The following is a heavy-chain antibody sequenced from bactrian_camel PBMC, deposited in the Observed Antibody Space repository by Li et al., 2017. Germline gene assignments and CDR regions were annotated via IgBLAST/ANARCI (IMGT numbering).Heavy chain of an antibody. CDR1: KYIGC. CDR2: IGNAGSST. D-gene: IGHD3*01. J-gene: IGHJ4*01. Sequence: DVQLVESGGGSVQAGGSLKLSCSYSKYIGCMAWFRQAPGAEREWVAAIGNAGSSTYYANSVKGRFTISQDIAKGTVSLQMDSLKAEDSAMYYCAAGAPGVCGGLWSAVDAAQYNHWGQGTQVTVS. CDR3: AAGAPGVCGGLWSAVDAAQYNH. V-gene: IGHV3S40*01.